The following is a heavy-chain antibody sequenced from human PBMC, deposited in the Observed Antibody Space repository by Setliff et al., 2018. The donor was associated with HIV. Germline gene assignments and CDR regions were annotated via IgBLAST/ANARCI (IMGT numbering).Heavy chain of an antibody. Sequence: SETLSLTCTVSGGSISSHYWSWIRQPPGKGLEWIGYIYYSGSTNYNPSLKSRVTISVDTSKSQFSLKLSSVTAADTAVYYCARDRYGDYAYFDYWGQGTLVTVSS. CDR1: GGSISSHY. CDR3: ARDRYGDYAYFDY. CDR2: IYYSGST. J-gene: IGHJ4*02. V-gene: IGHV4-59*11. D-gene: IGHD4-17*01.